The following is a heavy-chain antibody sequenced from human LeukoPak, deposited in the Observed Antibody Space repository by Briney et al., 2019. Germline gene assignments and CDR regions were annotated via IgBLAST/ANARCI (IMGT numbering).Heavy chain of an antibody. V-gene: IGHV3-30*03. D-gene: IGHD3-22*01. Sequence: PGGSLRLSCAASGFSSSTYGMHWVRQAPGKGLEWVALISNDGSYKYYADSVKGRFTISRDHMKNTLYLQMNSLRAEDTAVYYCASKYYYDSSGYYNYWGQGTLVTVSS. CDR1: GFSSSTYG. CDR2: ISNDGSYK. J-gene: IGHJ4*02. CDR3: ASKYYYDSSGYYNY.